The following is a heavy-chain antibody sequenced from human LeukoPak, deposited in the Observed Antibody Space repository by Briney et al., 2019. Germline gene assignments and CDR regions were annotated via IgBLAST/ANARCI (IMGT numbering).Heavy chain of an antibody. D-gene: IGHD5-12*01. CDR2: MNPNSGNT. CDR3: ARDLRVVATTPGGY. J-gene: IGHJ4*02. V-gene: IGHV1-18*01. Sequence: GASVKVSCKASGYTFTSYDINWVRQATGQGLEWMGWMNPNSGNTNYAQKLQGRVTLTTDTSTSTAYMELRSLRSDDTAVYYCARDLRVVATTPGGYWGQGTLVTVSS. CDR1: GYTFTSYD.